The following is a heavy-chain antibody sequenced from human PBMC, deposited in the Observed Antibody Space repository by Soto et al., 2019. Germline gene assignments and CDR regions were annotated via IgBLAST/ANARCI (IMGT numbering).Heavy chain of an antibody. CDR3: ARRHSSSWYLDY. CDR1: GGSFSGYY. CDR2: INHGGST. Sequence: QVQLQQWGAGLLKPSETLSLTCAVYGGSFSGYYWSWIRQPPGKGLDWIGEINHGGSTNYNPSLKSRVTISIDTSKNQFSLKLSSVTAADTAVYYCARRHSSSWYLDYWGQGTLVTVSS. V-gene: IGHV4-34*02. D-gene: IGHD6-13*01. J-gene: IGHJ4*02.